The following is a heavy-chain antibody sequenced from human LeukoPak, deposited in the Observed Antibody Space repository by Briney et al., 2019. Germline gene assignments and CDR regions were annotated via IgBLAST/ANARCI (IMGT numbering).Heavy chain of an antibody. D-gene: IGHD6-6*01. Sequence: GGSLRLSCAASGFTFSSYSMNWVRQAPGKGLEWVSSISSSSGYIYYADSVKGRFTISRDNAKNSLYLQMNSLRAEDTAVYYCARASSSSSYFDYWGQGTLVTVSS. CDR1: GFTFSSYS. V-gene: IGHV3-21*01. J-gene: IGHJ4*02. CDR3: ARASSSSSYFDY. CDR2: ISSSSGYI.